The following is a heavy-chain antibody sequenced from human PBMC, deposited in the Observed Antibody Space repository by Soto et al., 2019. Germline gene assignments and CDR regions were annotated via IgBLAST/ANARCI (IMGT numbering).Heavy chain of an antibody. CDR1: GFTFSSYG. Sequence: QVQLVESGGGVVQPGRSLRLSCAASGFTFSSYGMHWVRQAPGKGLEWVAVISYDGSNKYYADSVKGRFTISRDNSKNTLYLQMNSLRAEDTAVYYCAKDRAVGSGRPDYWGQGTLVTVSS. CDR2: ISYDGSNK. J-gene: IGHJ4*02. CDR3: AKDRAVGSGRPDY. D-gene: IGHD6-19*01. V-gene: IGHV3-30*18.